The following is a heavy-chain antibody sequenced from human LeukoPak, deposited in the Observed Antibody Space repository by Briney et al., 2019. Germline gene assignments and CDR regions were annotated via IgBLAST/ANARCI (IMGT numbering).Heavy chain of an antibody. V-gene: IGHV1-3*01. CDR1: GYTFTGYY. CDR2: INAGNGNT. Sequence: ASVKVSCKASGYTFTGYYMHWVRQAPGQRLEWMGWINAGNGNTKYSQKFQGRVTITRDTSASTAYMELSSLRSEDTAVYYCARGYSSGSFDYWGQGTLVTVSS. J-gene: IGHJ4*02. CDR3: ARGYSSGSFDY. D-gene: IGHD6-19*01.